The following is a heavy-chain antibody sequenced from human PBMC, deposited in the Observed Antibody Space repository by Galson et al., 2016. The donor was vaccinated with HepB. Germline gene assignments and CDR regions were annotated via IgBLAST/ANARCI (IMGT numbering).Heavy chain of an antibody. CDR3: AKNSYSSAWYPDY. D-gene: IGHD6-19*01. V-gene: IGHV3-33*06. Sequence: SLRLSCAASGFTFSSYAMHWVRQAPGKGLEWVAVIWYGGSHEYYADSVKGRFTIFRDNSKNTVYLQMNSLSAEDTAVYYCAKNSYSSAWYPDYWGQGTLVTVSS. CDR2: IWYGGSHE. J-gene: IGHJ4*02. CDR1: GFTFSSYA.